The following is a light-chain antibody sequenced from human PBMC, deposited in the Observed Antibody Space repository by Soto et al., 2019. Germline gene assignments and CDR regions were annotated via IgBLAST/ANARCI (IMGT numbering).Light chain of an antibody. CDR3: CSYAGSSTYVV. CDR1: SSDVGSYNL. CDR2: EGS. Sequence: QSALTQPASVSGSPGQSITISCTGTSSDVGSYNLVSWYQQHPGKAPKLMIYEGSKRPSGVSNRFSGSKSGNTASLTISGIQAEDEADYYCCSYAGSSTYVVFGGGTKLT. J-gene: IGLJ2*01. V-gene: IGLV2-23*01.